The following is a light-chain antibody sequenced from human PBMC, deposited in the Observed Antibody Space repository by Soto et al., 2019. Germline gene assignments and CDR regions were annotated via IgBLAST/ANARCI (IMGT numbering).Light chain of an antibody. CDR2: DAS. J-gene: IGKJ5*01. Sequence: EIQMTQSPSTRSASLADSGTITCRASQNIRNWLAWYQQKPGKAPNPLIYDASSLKSGVPARFSGSGSGTEFTLTISSLQPDDFATYYCQQYNTYSTFGQGTRLEIK. CDR3: QQYNTYST. V-gene: IGKV1-5*01. CDR1: QNIRNW.